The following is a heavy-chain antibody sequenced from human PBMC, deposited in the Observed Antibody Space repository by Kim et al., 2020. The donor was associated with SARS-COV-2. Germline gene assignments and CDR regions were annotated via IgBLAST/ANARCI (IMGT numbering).Heavy chain of an antibody. J-gene: IGHJ6*02. Sequence: GGSLRLSCAASGVSFDSSAMNWVRQAPGKGLELVAVISFDGRNKAYADSVKGRFTISRDNSKSTLHLQMNSLRVEDTAVYYCARGNYYESVSLSDYYNGMDVWGQGTTVTVSS. V-gene: IGHV3-30-3*01. CDR1: GVSFDSSA. CDR3: ARGNYYESVSLSDYYNGMDV. D-gene: IGHD3-10*01. CDR2: ISFDGRNK.